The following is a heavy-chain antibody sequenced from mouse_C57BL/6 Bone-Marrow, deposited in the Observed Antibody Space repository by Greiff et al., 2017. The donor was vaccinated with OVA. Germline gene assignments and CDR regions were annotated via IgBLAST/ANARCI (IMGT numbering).Heavy chain of an antibody. CDR2: IYPSDSET. J-gene: IGHJ1*03. D-gene: IGHD1-1*01. V-gene: IGHV1-61*01. CDR3: ARLSTTGYWYCDV. Sequence: VQLQQPGAELVRPGSSVKLSCKASGYTFTRYWMDWVKQRPGPGLAWIGNIYPSDSETPYNPKFKDQATLTVDKSSSTAYMQLSSLTSEDSAVYYCARLSTTGYWYCDVWGTGTTVTVSS. CDR1: GYTFTRYW.